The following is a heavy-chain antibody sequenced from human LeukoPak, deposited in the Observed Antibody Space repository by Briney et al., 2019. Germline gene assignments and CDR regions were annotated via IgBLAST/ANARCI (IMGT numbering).Heavy chain of an antibody. Sequence: GGSLRLSCAASGFTFSSYAMSWVRQAPGKGLEWVSAISGSGGSTYYADSVKGRFTISRDNSKNTLYLQMNSLRAEDTAVYYCAKAPGVTIFGVAPFDCWGQGTLVTVSS. J-gene: IGHJ4*02. CDR1: GFTFSSYA. V-gene: IGHV3-23*01. CDR3: AKAPGVTIFGVAPFDC. CDR2: ISGSGGST. D-gene: IGHD3-3*01.